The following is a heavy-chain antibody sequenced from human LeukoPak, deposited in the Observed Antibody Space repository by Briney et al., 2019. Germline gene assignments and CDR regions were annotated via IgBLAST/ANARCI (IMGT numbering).Heavy chain of an antibody. V-gene: IGHV3-21*04. D-gene: IGHD6-19*01. CDR2: ISAGSDYI. CDR3: ARDRWYSSGWYYFDY. Sequence: GGSLRLSCEASGFTFSSDNMNWVRQAPGEGLEWVSSISAGSDYIYYADSVKGRFTVSRDNARNSLNLQMNSLRVEDTAVYYCARDRWYSSGWYYFDYWGQGTLVTVSS. J-gene: IGHJ4*02. CDR1: GFTFSSDN.